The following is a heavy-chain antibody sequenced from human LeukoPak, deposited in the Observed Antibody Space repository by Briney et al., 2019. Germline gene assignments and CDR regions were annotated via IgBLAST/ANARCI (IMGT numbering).Heavy chain of an antibody. V-gene: IGHV1-18*01. Sequence: ASVKVSCKASGYTFNNYGISWVRQAPGQGLERMGWISTYTGNTNYAQKLQGRVTMTTDTSTSTAYMELRSLRSDDTAVYYCARRSGYNYYYMDVWGKGTTVTVSS. D-gene: IGHD3-10*01. CDR2: ISTYTGNT. CDR1: GYTFNNYG. J-gene: IGHJ6*03. CDR3: ARRSGYNYYYMDV.